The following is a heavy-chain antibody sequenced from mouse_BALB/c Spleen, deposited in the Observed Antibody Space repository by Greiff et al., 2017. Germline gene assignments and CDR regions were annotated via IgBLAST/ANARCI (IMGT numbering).Heavy chain of an antibody. CDR3: ARGGDYDYPFAY. CDR1: GYSITSDYA. D-gene: IGHD2-4*01. CDR2: ISYSGST. Sequence: EVQLQQSGPGLVKPSQSLSLTCTVTGYSITSDYAWNWIRQFPGNKLEWMGYISYSGSTSYNPSLKSRISITRDTSKNQFFLQLNSVTTEDTATYYCARGGDYDYPFAYWGQGTLVTVSA. V-gene: IGHV3-2*02. J-gene: IGHJ3*01.